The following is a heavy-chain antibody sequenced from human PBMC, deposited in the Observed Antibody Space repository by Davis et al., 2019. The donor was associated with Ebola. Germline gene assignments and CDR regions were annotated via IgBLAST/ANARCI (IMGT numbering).Heavy chain of an antibody. V-gene: IGHV3-7*01. CDR1: GFTFSSYA. CDR2: IKQDGSEK. D-gene: IGHD2-15*01. Sequence: PGGSLRLSCAAPGFTFSSYAMTWVRQAPGKGLEWVANIKQDGSEKYYVDSVKGRFTISRDNAKNSLSLEMNSLRAEDTAVYYCARVGGSCYGYWGQGALVSVSS. CDR3: ARVGGSCYGY. J-gene: IGHJ4*02.